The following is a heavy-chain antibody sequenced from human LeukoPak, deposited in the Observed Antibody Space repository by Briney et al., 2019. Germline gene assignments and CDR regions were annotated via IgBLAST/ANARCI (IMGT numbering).Heavy chain of an antibody. D-gene: IGHD7-27*01. V-gene: IGHV3-23*01. J-gene: IGHJ4*02. CDR1: GFTFSSYA. CDR2: ISGSGGST. Sequence: PGGSLGLSCAASGFTFSSYAMSWVRQAPGKGLEWVSAISGSGGSTYYADSVKGRFTISRDNSKNTLYLQMNSLRAEDTAVYYCAKVVFSMGTGYFDYWGQGTLVTVSS. CDR3: AKVVFSMGTGYFDY.